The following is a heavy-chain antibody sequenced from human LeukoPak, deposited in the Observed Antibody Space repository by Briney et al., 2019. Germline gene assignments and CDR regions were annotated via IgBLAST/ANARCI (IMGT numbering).Heavy chain of an antibody. CDR2: IRYDGSNK. J-gene: IGHJ5*02. CDR1: GFTFSSYG. V-gene: IGHV3-30*02. CDR3: AKDSKGPEGPDWFDP. Sequence: EPGGSLRLSCAASGFTFSSYGMHWVRQAPGKGLEWVAFIRYDGSNKYYADSVKGRFTISRDNSKNTLYLQMNSLRAEDTAVYYCAKDSKGPEGPDWFDPWGQGTLVTVSS.